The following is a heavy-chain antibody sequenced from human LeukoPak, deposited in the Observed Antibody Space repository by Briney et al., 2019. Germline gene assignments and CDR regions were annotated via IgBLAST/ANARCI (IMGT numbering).Heavy chain of an antibody. V-gene: IGHV1-18*01. J-gene: IGHJ4*02. CDR1: GYTFTGYG. Sequence: ASVKVSCKASGYTFTGYGISWVRQAPGQGLEWMGWISAYNGNTNYAQKLQGRVTMTTDTSTSTAYMELRSLRSDDTAVYYCARGRTKTLWFGELFFDYWGQGTLVTVSS. CDR3: ARGRTKTLWFGELFFDY. D-gene: IGHD3-10*01. CDR2: ISAYNGNT.